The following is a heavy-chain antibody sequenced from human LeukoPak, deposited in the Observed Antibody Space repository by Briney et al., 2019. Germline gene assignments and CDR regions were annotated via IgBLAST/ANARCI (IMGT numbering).Heavy chain of an antibody. Sequence: ASVKVSCKASGYTFTGYYMHWVRQAPGQGLEWMGWINPNSGGTNYAQKFQGRVTMTRDTSISTAYMELSRLRSDDTAVYYCARRLTNADTAMVTGVGFYFDYWGQGTLVTVSS. J-gene: IGHJ4*02. D-gene: IGHD5-18*01. CDR3: ARRLTNADTAMVTGVGFYFDY. CDR1: GYTFTGYY. CDR2: INPNSGGT. V-gene: IGHV1-2*02.